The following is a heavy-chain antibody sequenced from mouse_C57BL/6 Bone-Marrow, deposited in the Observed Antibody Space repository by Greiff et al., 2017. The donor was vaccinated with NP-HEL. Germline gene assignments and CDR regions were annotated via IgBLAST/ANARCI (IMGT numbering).Heavy chain of an antibody. Sequence: QVQLQQSGAELVRPGASVTLSCKASGYTFTDYEMHWVKQTPVHGLEWIGAIDPETGGTAYNQKFKGKAILTADKSSSTAYMELRSLTSEDSAVYYCTRTPFITTVPRAMDYWGQGTSVTVSS. CDR3: TRTPFITTVPRAMDY. CDR2: IDPETGGT. J-gene: IGHJ4*01. D-gene: IGHD1-1*01. V-gene: IGHV1-15*01. CDR1: GYTFTDYE.